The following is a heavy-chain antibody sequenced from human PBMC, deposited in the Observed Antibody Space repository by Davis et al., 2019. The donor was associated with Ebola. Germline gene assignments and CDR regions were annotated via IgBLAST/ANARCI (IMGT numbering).Heavy chain of an antibody. J-gene: IGHJ4*02. Sequence: ASVKVSCKASGYTFTSYGISWVRQATGQGLEWMGWMNPNSANTGYAQKFQGRVTMTRNTSISTAYMELSSLTSEDTAVYYCARGVLGTSMVSNYWGQGTLVTVSS. CDR3: ARGVLGTSMVSNY. D-gene: IGHD1-14*01. V-gene: IGHV1-8*02. CDR2: MNPNSANT. CDR1: GYTFTSYG.